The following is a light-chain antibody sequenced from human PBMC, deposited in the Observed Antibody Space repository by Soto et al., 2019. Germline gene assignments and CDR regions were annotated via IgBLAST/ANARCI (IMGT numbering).Light chain of an antibody. CDR3: KNYGNSAPYT. V-gene: IGKV3-20*01. CDR1: QSVSSTY. CDR2: GAS. Sequence: VVLTQSPGTLSFSPGERATLSCRASQSVSSTYLAWYQHKPGQAPRVLIYGASNRATGIPDRFSGSGSGTDFPLTISRLEPEDFAVYHCKNYGNSAPYTFGQGTKV. J-gene: IGKJ2*01.